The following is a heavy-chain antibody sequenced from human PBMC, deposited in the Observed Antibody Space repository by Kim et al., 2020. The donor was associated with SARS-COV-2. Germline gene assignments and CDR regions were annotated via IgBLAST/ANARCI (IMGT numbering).Heavy chain of an antibody. V-gene: IGHV3-64*01. CDR2: ISSNGGST. CDR3: ARGLRFGELSCGY. D-gene: IGHD3-10*01. Sequence: GGSLRLSCAASGFTFSSYAMHWVRQAPGKGLEYVSAISSNGGSTYYANSVKGRFTISRDNSKNTLYLQMGSLRAEDMAVYYCARGLRFGELSCGYWGQGTLVTVSS. CDR1: GFTFSSYA. J-gene: IGHJ4*02.